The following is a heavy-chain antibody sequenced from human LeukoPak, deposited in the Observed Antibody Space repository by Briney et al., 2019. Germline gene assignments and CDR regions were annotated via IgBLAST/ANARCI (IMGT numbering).Heavy chain of an antibody. CDR1: GGSISSGSYY. V-gene: IGHV4-61*02. CDR3: ARVLVYDSSGRAVSGYFDY. CDR2: IYTSGST. J-gene: IGHJ4*02. Sequence: PSQTLSLTCTVSGGSISSGSYYWSWIRQPAGKGLEWIGRIYTSGSTIYNPSLKSRVTISVDTSKNHFSLKLTSMTAADTAVYYCARVLVYDSSGRAVSGYFDYWGQGTLVTVSS. D-gene: IGHD3-22*01.